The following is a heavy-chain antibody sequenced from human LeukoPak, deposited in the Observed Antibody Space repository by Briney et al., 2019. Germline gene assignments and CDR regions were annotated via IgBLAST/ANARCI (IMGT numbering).Heavy chain of an antibody. CDR3: ASALTSSYDSSGYPDYFDY. D-gene: IGHD3-22*01. CDR1: GFTFGSYA. J-gene: IGHJ4*02. CDR2: ISYDGSNE. Sequence: GGSLRLSCAASGFTFGSYAMHWVRQAPGKGLEWVAVISYDGSNEYYADSVKGRFTISRDNSKNTLYLQMNSLRTEDTVVYYCASALTSSYDSSGYPDYFDYWGQGTLVTVSS. V-gene: IGHV3-30-3*01.